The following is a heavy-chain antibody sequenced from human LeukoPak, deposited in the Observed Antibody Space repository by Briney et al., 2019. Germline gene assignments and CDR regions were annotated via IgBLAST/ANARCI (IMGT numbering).Heavy chain of an antibody. CDR3: GRPLQRGSWTQRALDY. Sequence: ASVKVSCKASGYTFTSYGISWVRQAPGQGLEWMGGMNPNSGNAGYAQRFQGRVTMTRNNSISTAYMELTSLRSEDTAVYYCGRPLQRGSWTQRALDYWGQGTLVTVSS. CDR1: GYTFTSYG. V-gene: IGHV1-8*02. CDR2: MNPNSGNA. D-gene: IGHD3-10*01. J-gene: IGHJ4*02.